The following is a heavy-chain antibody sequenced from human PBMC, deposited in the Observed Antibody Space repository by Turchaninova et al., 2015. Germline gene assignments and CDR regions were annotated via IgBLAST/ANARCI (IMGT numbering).Heavy chain of an antibody. V-gene: IGHV4-38-2*01. CDR1: GDFISNGPY. J-gene: IGHJ4*02. Sequence: QVQLQESGPGVVKPSETLSLPCPVSGDFISNGPYWGWVRQPPGKGLEWFWSIYLTGSTYYNPSLKSRVTISVDTSNNQFSLKLSSVTAADTAVYYCARSGGSGTPFDYWGQGTLVTVSS. CDR3: ARSGGSGTPFDY. D-gene: IGHD1/OR15-1a*01. CDR2: IYLTGST.